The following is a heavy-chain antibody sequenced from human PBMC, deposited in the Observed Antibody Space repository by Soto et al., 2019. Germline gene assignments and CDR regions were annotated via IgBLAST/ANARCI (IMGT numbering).Heavy chain of an antibody. CDR3: ARDAPPDDY. Sequence: EVQLVESGGGLVQPGGSLRLSCAASGFTFSSYSMNWVRQAPGKGLEWVSYISSSSSTIYYADSVKGRFTIPRDNAKKPRYLETHSPRAGDRAVFCWARDAPPDDYWGQGTLVTVSS. CDR2: ISSSSSTI. CDR1: GFTFSSYS. J-gene: IGHJ4*02. V-gene: IGHV3-48*01.